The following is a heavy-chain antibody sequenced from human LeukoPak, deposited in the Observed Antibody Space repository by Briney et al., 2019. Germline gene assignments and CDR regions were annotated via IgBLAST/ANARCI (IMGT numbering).Heavy chain of an antibody. J-gene: IGHJ4*02. Sequence: ASVKVSCKASGYTFTGYYMHWVRQAPGQGLEWMGWINPNSGGTNYAQKFQGRVTMTRDTSISTAYMELSRLRSDDTAVYYCAGTYSGQQKPFDYWGQGTLVTVSS. CDR3: AGTYSGQQKPFDY. CDR2: INPNSGGT. D-gene: IGHD1-26*01. V-gene: IGHV1-2*02. CDR1: GYTFTGYY.